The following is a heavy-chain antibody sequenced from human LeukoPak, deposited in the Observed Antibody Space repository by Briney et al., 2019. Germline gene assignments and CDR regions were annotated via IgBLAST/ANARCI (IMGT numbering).Heavy chain of an antibody. CDR1: GYTFTSYY. D-gene: IGHD3-16*02. CDR3: ARGTVFRDPKYDYVWGSYRAYDY. J-gene: IGHJ4*02. Sequence: GASVKVSCKASGYTFTSYYMHWVRQAPGQGLEWMGIINPSGGSTSYAQKFQGRVTMTRDTSTSTVYMELSSLRSEDTAVYYCARGTVFRDPKYDYVWGSYRAYDYWGQGTLVTVSS. V-gene: IGHV1-46*01. CDR2: INPSGGST.